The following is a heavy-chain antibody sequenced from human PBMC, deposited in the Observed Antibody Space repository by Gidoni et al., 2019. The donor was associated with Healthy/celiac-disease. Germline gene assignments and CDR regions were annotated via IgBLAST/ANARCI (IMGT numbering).Heavy chain of an antibody. Sequence: EVQLVESGGGLVQPGGSLRLSCAASRFTFSSYWMGWVRQAPGKGLEWVAKIKQDGSEKYYVGSVKGRLTISRDNAKNSLYLQMNSLRAEDTAVYYCARAPVVVVPAALFGWFDPWGQGTLVTVSS. CDR1: RFTFSSYW. J-gene: IGHJ5*02. D-gene: IGHD2-2*01. CDR2: IKQDGSEK. V-gene: IGHV3-7*04. CDR3: ARAPVVVVPAALFGWFDP.